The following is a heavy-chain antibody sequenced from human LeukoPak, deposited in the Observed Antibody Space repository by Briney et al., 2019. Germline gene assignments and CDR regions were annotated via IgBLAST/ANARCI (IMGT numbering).Heavy chain of an antibody. D-gene: IGHD3-3*01. CDR2: INHSGST. V-gene: IGHV4-34*01. CDR3: ARGGLSGKTRTYFDY. CDR1: GGSFSGYY. J-gene: IGHJ4*02. Sequence: PLETLSLTCAVYGGSFSGYYWSGIRQPPGKGLEWIGEINHSGSTNYNPSLKSRVTISVDTSENQFSLKLSSVTAADTAVYYCARGGLSGKTRTYFDYWGQGTLVTVSS.